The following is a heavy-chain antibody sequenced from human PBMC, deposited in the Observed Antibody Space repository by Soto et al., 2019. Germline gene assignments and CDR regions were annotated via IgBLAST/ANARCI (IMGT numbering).Heavy chain of an antibody. CDR2: ISAYNGNT. D-gene: IGHD4-17*01. CDR1: GYTFTSYG. J-gene: IGHJ4*02. CDR3: ARVWVPDYGDYREIDY. V-gene: IGHV1-18*01. Sequence: ASVKVSCKASGYTFTSYGISWVRQAPGQGLEWMGWISAYNGNTNYAQKLQGRVTMTTDTSTSTAYMELRSLRSDDTAVYYCARVWVPDYGDYREIDYWGQGTLVTVSS.